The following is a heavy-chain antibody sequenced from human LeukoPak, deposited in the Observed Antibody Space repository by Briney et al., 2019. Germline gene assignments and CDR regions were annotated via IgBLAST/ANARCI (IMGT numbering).Heavy chain of an antibody. Sequence: GSLRLSCAAYGFTFSSYWMSWVRQAPGKGLEWVANIKQDGSEKYYVDSVKGRFTISRDNAKNSLYLQMNSLRAEDTAVYYCARDGWATSDYWGQGTLVTVPS. CDR2: IKQDGSEK. CDR3: ARDGWATSDY. J-gene: IGHJ4*02. D-gene: IGHD3-10*01. V-gene: IGHV3-7*01. CDR1: GFTFSSYW.